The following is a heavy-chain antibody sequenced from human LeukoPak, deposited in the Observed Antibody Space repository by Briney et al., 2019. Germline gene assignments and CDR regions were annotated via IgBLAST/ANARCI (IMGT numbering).Heavy chain of an antibody. Sequence: GGSLRLSCAASGFTFSSYEMNWVRQAPGKGLEWVSYISSSGSTIYYADSVKGRFTISRDNAKNSLYLQMNSLRAEDTAVYYCARDMRTVGYDFWSGSVYYYYMDVWGKGTTVTVSS. J-gene: IGHJ6*03. CDR3: ARDMRTVGYDFWSGSVYYYYMDV. V-gene: IGHV3-48*03. D-gene: IGHD3-3*01. CDR2: ISSSGSTI. CDR1: GFTFSSYE.